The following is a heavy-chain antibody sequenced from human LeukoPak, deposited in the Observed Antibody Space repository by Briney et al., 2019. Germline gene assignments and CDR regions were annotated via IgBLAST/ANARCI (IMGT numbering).Heavy chain of an antibody. V-gene: IGHV4-39*07. J-gene: IGHJ3*02. CDR3: ARAVPSYPDAFDI. CDR2: IYYSGST. CDR1: GGSISSSSYY. Sequence: SETLSLTCTVSGGSISSSSYYWGWIRQPPGKGLEWIGRIYYSGSTYYNPSLKSRVTISVDTSKNQFSLKLSSVTAADTAVYYCARAVPSYPDAFDIWGQGTMVTVSS. D-gene: IGHD2-2*01.